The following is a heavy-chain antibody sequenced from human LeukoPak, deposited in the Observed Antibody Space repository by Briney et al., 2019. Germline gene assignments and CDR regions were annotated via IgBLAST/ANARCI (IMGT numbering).Heavy chain of an antibody. V-gene: IGHV3-21*01. CDR3: ARSAGNVLTGYYSYFDY. D-gene: IGHD3-9*01. Sequence: KAGGSLRLSCAASGFTFSKYSINWVRQAPGKGLEWVSSISSSSSYIYYADSVKGRFTISRDNAKNSLYLQMNSLRAEDTAVYYCARSAGNVLTGYYSYFDYWGQGILVTVSS. CDR2: ISSSSSYI. J-gene: IGHJ4*02. CDR1: GFTFSKYS.